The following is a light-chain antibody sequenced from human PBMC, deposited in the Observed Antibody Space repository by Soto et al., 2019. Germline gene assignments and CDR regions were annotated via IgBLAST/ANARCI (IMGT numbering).Light chain of an antibody. CDR1: QSVSTRS. CDR3: QHYSSSRWT. V-gene: IGKV3-20*01. CDR2: AAS. Sequence: IVLTQSPGTLSLSPGERATLSCRASQSVSTRSLAWYQQKPGQAPRLLIYAASSRATDIPDRFSGGGSGTDFTLTISRLEPEDFAVYYCQHYSSSRWTFGQGTKVDIK. J-gene: IGKJ1*01.